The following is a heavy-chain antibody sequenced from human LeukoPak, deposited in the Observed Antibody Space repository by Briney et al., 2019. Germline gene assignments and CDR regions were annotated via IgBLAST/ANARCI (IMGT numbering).Heavy chain of an antibody. CDR3: ARDPLTYDFWSGHHNWFDP. CDR2: ISAYNGNT. J-gene: IGHJ5*02. V-gene: IGHV1-18*01. Sequence: ASVKVSCKASGYTFTSYGISWVQQAPGQGLEWMGWISAYNGNTNYAQKLQGRVTMTTDTSTSTAYMELRSLRSDDTAVYYCARDPLTYDFWSGHHNWFDPWGQGTLVTVSS. D-gene: IGHD3-3*01. CDR1: GYTFTSYG.